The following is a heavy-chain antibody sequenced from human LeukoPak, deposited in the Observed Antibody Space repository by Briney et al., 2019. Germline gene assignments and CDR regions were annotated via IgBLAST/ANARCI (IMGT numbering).Heavy chain of an antibody. CDR2: IWYDGSNK. CDR1: GFTFSSYG. V-gene: IGHV3-33*01. J-gene: IGHJ4*01. Sequence: QSGGSLRLSCAASGFTFSSYGMHWVRQAPGKGLEWVAVIWYDGSNKYYADSVKGRFTISRDNSKNTLYLQMNSLRAEDTAVYYCARDDTAMAVFDYWGHGNLVTVSS. D-gene: IGHD5-18*01. CDR3: ARDDTAMAVFDY.